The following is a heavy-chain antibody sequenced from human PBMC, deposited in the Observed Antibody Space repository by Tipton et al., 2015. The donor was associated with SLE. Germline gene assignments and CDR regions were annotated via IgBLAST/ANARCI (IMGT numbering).Heavy chain of an antibody. D-gene: IGHD2-8*01. CDR1: GGALSGYY. V-gene: IGHV4-34*01. CDR3: ARVFTNAFDY. J-gene: IGHJ4*02. CDR2: INDSGGT. Sequence: TLSLTCAVYGGALSGYYWTWIRQSPGKGLEGIGDINDSGGTYSHPSLNSRLTVSIDTSKKHFSLKLTSVTTADTGVYFCARVFTNAFDYWGQGALVTVSS.